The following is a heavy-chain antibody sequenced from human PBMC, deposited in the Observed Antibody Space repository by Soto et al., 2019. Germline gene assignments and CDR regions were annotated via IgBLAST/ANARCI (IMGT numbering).Heavy chain of an antibody. CDR1: GGTIVSLD. CDR2: IYYSGST. Sequence: SSVTLSLTCTVAGGTIVSLDCRWIMQHQRKGLEWIGYIYYSGSTNYNPSLKSRVTISVDTSKNQFSLKLSSVTAADTAVYYCARLLDSSGYYYGEIDYWGQGTLVTVSS. D-gene: IGHD3-22*01. CDR3: ARLLDSSGYYYGEIDY. J-gene: IGHJ4*02. V-gene: IGHV4-59*08.